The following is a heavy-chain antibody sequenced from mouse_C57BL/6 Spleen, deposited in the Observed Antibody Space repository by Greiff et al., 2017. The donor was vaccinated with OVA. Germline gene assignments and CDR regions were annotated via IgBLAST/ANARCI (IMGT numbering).Heavy chain of an antibody. J-gene: IGHJ2*01. CDR1: GYTFTSYW. D-gene: IGHD1-1*01. Sequence: QVQLQQPGAELVRPGSSVKLSCKASGYTFTSYWMDWVKQRPGQGLEWIGNIYPSDSETHYNQKFKDKATLTVDKSSSTAYMQLSSLTSEDSAVYYCARWGWGSSYGDYWGQGTTLTVSS. V-gene: IGHV1-61*01. CDR2: IYPSDSET. CDR3: ARWGWGSSYGDY.